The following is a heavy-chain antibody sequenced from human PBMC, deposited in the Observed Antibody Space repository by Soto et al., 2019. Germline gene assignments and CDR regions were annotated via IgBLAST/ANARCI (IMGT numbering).Heavy chain of an antibody. CDR3: ASEAIGPCIITSCSQKFDP. CDR2: INPSGGST. J-gene: IGHJ5*02. Sequence: ASVKVSCKASGYTFTSYYMHWDRHAPGKGLEWMGIINPSGGSTRYAQQFQGRVTMTRNTSTSTFYMELRNLRSKDTAVHYCASEAIGPCIITSCSQKFDPWGQGPLFTVSS. CDR1: GYTFTSYY. V-gene: IGHV1-46*01. D-gene: IGHD2-2*01.